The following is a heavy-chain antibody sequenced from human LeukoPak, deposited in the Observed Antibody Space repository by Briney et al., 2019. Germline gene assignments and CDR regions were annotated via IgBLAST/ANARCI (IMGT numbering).Heavy chain of an antibody. CDR3: ARDAGYCRSTTCSADFDY. V-gene: IGHV1-2*02. D-gene: IGHD2-2*01. CDR2: INPKSGGT. Sequence: GASVKVSCKASGYTFTGYYMHWVRQAPGQGLEWMGWINPKSGGTNYAQKFQGRVTMTRDTSISTAYMELSRLRSDDTAVYYCARDAGYCRSTTCSADFDYWGPGTLVTVSS. J-gene: IGHJ4*02. CDR1: GYTFTGYY.